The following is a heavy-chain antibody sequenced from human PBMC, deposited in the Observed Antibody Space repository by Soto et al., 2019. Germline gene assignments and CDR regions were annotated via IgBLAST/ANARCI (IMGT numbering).Heavy chain of an antibody. CDR2: ISWNSGSI. J-gene: IGHJ1*01. D-gene: IGHD2-15*01. Sequence: EVQLVESGGGLVQPGRSLRLSCAAFGFTFDDYAMHWVRQAPGKGLEWVSGISWNSGSIGYADSVKGRFTISRDNAKNSLYLQMNSLRAEDTALYYCAKVPGYCSGGSCYEYFQHWGQGTLVTVSS. CDR3: AKVPGYCSGGSCYEYFQH. V-gene: IGHV3-9*01. CDR1: GFTFDDYA.